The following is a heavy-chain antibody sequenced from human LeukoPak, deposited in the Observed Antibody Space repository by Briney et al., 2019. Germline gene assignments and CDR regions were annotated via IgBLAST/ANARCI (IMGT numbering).Heavy chain of an antibody. CDR1: GGSFSGYY. D-gene: IGHD5-18*01. CDR3: ALRGGTAMVNFDY. Sequence: SETLSLTCAVYGGSFSGYYWSWIRQPPGKGLEWIGEINHSGSTNYNPSPKSRVTISVGTSKNQFSLKLSSVTAADTAVYYCALRGGTAMVNFDYWGQGTLVTVSS. J-gene: IGHJ4*02. CDR2: INHSGST. V-gene: IGHV4-34*01.